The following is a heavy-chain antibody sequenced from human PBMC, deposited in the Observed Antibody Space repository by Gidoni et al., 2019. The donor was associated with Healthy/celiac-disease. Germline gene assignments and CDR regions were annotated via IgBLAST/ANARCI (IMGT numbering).Heavy chain of an antibody. V-gene: IGHV3-23*01. CDR1: GFTFSRYA. D-gene: IGHD2-15*01. CDR3: AKDKGVYCSGGSCFTDGPIMQY. J-gene: IGHJ4*02. CDR2: ISGSGGST. Sequence: EVQLLESGGGLVQPGGSLRLSCAASGFTFSRYAMSWVRQAPGKGLEWVSAISGSGGSTYYADSVKGRFTISRDNSKNTLYLQMNSLRAEDTAVYYCAKDKGVYCSGGSCFTDGPIMQYWGQGTLVTVSS.